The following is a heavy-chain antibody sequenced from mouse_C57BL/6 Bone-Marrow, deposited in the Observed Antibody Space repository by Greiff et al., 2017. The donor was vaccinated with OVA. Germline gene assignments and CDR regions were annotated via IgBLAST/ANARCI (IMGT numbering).Heavy chain of an antibody. CDR2: IYPGNSDT. CDR1: GYTFTSYW. V-gene: IGHV1-5*01. D-gene: IGHD2-1*01. CDR3: TKEVGNYGFDY. Sequence: EVKLMESGPVLARPGASVKMSCKTSGYTFTSYWMHWVKQRPGQGLEWIGAIYPGNSDTSYNQKFKGKAKLTAVTSASTAYMELSSLTNEDSAVYYCTKEVGNYGFDYWGQGTTLTVSS. J-gene: IGHJ2*01.